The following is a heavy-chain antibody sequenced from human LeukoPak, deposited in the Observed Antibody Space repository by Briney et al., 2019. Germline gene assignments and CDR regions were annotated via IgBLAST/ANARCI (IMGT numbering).Heavy chain of an antibody. J-gene: IGHJ3*02. V-gene: IGHV3-15*01. CDR3: TAAVIRGLNAFDI. D-gene: IGHD3-10*01. CDR2: VKSKTDGGTT. Sequence: PGGSLRLSCAACGFTFSNAWMNWVRQAPGKGLEWVGRVKSKTDGGTTNYAAPVKGRFTISRDDSKNTLYLQMNSLKTEDTAVYFCTAAVIRGLNAFDIWGQGTMVTVSS. CDR1: GFTFSNAW.